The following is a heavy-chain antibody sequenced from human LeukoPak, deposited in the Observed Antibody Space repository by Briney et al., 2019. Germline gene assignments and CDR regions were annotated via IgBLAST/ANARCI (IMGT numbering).Heavy chain of an antibody. J-gene: IGHJ6*03. Sequence: PGRSLRLSCAASGFTFSSYGMHWARQAPGKGLEWVSYISSSGSTIYYADSVKGRFTISRDNAKNSLYLQMNSLRAEDTAVYYCTGGSDKVLSGEYYYYMDVWGTGTTVTVSS. D-gene: IGHD2/OR15-2a*01. V-gene: IGHV3-48*01. CDR3: TGGSDKVLSGEYYYYMDV. CDR1: GFTFSSYG. CDR2: ISSSGSTI.